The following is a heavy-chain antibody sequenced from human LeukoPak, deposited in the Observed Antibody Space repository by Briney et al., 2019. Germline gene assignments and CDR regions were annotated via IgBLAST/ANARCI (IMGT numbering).Heavy chain of an antibody. CDR3: AKEGAARQFDY. V-gene: IGHV3-23*01. D-gene: IGHD6-6*01. J-gene: IGHJ4*02. CDR1: GFTFSSYA. Sequence: GGSLRLSCAASGFTFSSYAMSWVRQAPGKGLEWVSAISGSGGSTYYADSVKGRFTISRDNAKNSLYLQMNSLRAEDMALYYCAKEGAARQFDYWGQGTLVTVSS. CDR2: ISGSGGST.